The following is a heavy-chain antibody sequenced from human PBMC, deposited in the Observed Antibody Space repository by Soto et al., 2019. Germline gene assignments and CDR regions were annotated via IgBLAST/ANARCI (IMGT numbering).Heavy chain of an antibody. CDR3: ARQIQLWLPWAN. CDR2: IYYSGST. J-gene: IGHJ4*02. CDR1: GGSISSYY. D-gene: IGHD5-18*01. Sequence: SETLSLTCTVSGGSISSYYWSWIRQPPGKGLEWIGYIYYSGSTNYNPSLKSRVTISVDTSKNQFSLKLSSVTAADTAVYYCARQIQLWLPWANWGQGTLVTVSS. V-gene: IGHV4-59*01.